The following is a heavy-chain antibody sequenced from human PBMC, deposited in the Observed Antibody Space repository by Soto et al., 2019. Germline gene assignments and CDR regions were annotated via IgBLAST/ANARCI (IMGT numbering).Heavy chain of an antibody. CDR3: ARVPYCDSSLFDY. Sequence: QVTLKESGPVLVKPTETLTLTCTVSGFSLSNARMGVSWIRQPPGKALEWLAHIFSNDEKSYSTSLKSRLTISKDPSKTQVVLTITNMDPVDTATDYCARVPYCDSSLFDYWGQGPLVTVSS. CDR2: IFSNDEK. V-gene: IGHV2-26*01. CDR1: GFSLSNARMG. D-gene: IGHD3-9*01. J-gene: IGHJ4*02.